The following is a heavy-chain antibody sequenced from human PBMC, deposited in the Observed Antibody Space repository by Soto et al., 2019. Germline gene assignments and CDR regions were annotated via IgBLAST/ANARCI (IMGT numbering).Heavy chain of an antibody. CDR2: ITGDTLEA. CDR3: ARARPTDH. Sequence: QVQLVQSGAEVRNPGASVTVSCNASGYTFNIYAISWLRQAPGQGPEWMGWITGDTLEASYARKLQGRVTLTSHTTMSTVYMELRSLRDDDTAVYYWARARPTDHWGQGTLVTVSS. J-gene: IGHJ5*02. CDR1: GYTFNIYA. V-gene: IGHV1-18*01.